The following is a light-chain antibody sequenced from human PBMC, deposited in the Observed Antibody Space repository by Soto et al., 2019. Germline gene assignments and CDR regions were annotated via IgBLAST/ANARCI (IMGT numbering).Light chain of an antibody. CDR1: NGRRTYI. V-gene: IGLV4-60*03. CDR2: LEGSGSY. J-gene: IGLJ3*02. CDR3: ETGASHTQM. Sequence: QLVLPQSSSASASLGSSVKLPCTLSNGRRTYIIACHQQQPGKAPRFLMNLEGSGSYNKGSGVPDRFSGSTSGSYRYLTISTLQSEDDGDYYCETGASHTQMFGGGTKLTVL.